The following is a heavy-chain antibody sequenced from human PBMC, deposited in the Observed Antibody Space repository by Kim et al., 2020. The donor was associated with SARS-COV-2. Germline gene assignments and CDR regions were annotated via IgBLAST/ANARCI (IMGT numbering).Heavy chain of an antibody. CDR3: VRGNDIMATRDRYFDI. J-gene: IGHJ2*01. D-gene: IGHD5-12*01. CDR1: GFTFSNHI. Sequence: GGSLRLSCSASGFTFSNHIMHWVRQAPGMGLEDVSGITSNGGSTYYVDSVKGRFTISRDTSRNTLYLQMGSLRVEDTAIYYCVRGNDIMATRDRYFDIWGHGTLVSVSS. V-gene: IGHV3-64D*06. CDR2: ITSNGGST.